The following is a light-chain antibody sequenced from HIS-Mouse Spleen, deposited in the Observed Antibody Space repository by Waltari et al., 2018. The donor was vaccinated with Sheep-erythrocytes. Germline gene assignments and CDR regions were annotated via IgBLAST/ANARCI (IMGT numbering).Light chain of an antibody. J-gene: IGLJ3*02. Sequence: QSALTQPASVSGSPGQSITISCTGTSSDVGSYNLVSWYQQHPGKAPKLMIYEGSKRPSGVSIGFSGSKSGNRASLTISGLQAEDEADYYCCSYAGSSTPWVFGGGTKLTVL. CDR3: CSYAGSSTPWV. CDR2: EGS. V-gene: IGLV2-23*01. CDR1: SSDVGSYNL.